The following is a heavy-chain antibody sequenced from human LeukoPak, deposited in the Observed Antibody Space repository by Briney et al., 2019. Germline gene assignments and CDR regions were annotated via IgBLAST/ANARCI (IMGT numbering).Heavy chain of an antibody. J-gene: IGHJ4*02. Sequence: EASVKVSCKASGYTFTSYYVHWVRQAPGQGLEWMGIINPSGGSTSYAQKFQGRVTMTRDMSTSTVYMELSSLRSEDTAVYYCARAMATIRFRFDYWGQGTLVTVSS. D-gene: IGHD5-24*01. CDR3: ARAMATIRFRFDY. CDR2: INPSGGST. CDR1: GYTFTSYY. V-gene: IGHV1-46*01.